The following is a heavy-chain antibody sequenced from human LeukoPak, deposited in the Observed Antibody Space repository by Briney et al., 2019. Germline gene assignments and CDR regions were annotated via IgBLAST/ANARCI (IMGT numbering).Heavy chain of an antibody. CDR1: GGTFSSYA. D-gene: IGHD5-24*01. Sequence: SVKVSCKASGGTFSSYAGSWVRQSPGQGLEGMGGIIPIFGTANYAQKFQGRVTITADESTSTAYMELSSLRSEDTAVYYCARLHPADYWGQGTLVTVSS. CDR2: IIPIFGTA. V-gene: IGHV1-69*01. CDR3: ARLHPADY. J-gene: IGHJ4*02.